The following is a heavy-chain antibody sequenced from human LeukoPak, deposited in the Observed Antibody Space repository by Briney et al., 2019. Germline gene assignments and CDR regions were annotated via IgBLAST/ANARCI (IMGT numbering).Heavy chain of an antibody. J-gene: IGHJ6*03. D-gene: IGHD2-2*01. Sequence: GASVKVSCKASGHTFTGYYMHWVRQAPGQGLEWMGWINPNSGGTNYAQKFQGRVTMTRDTSISTAYMELSRLRSDDTAVYYCARGCQYQLLIFLYYYMDVWGKGTTVTISS. V-gene: IGHV1-2*02. CDR1: GHTFTGYY. CDR2: INPNSGGT. CDR3: ARGCQYQLLIFLYYYMDV.